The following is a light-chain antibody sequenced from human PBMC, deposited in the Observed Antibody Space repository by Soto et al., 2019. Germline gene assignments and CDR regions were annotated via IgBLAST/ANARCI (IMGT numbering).Light chain of an antibody. CDR2: GAS. Sequence: EIVLTQSPGTLSLSPGERATLSCRASQSVSSSYFAWYQQKPGQAPMLLISGASSRATGIPDMFSGSCSGTYFTLTISRLQPEDLAVYYCQQYGSPTTFGEGTKVEIK. CDR3: QQYGSPTT. J-gene: IGKJ4*01. V-gene: IGKV3-20*01. CDR1: QSVSSSY.